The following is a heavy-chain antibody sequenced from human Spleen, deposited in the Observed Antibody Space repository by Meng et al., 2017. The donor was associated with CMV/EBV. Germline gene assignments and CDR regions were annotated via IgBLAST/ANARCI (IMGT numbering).Heavy chain of an antibody. V-gene: IGHV1-46*01. CDR1: GYTFTGYY. CDR3: ARDYVDDYGDHGAFDI. Sequence: ASVKVSCKASGYTFTGYYMHWVRQAPGQGLEWMGIINPSGGSTSYAQKFQGRVTMTRDTSTSTAYMELRSLRSDDTAVYYCARDYVDDYGDHGAFDIWGQGTMVTVSS. D-gene: IGHD4-17*01. CDR2: INPSGGST. J-gene: IGHJ3*02.